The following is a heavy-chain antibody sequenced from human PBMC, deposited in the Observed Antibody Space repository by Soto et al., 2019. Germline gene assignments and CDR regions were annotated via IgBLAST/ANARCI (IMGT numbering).Heavy chain of an antibody. CDR3: ARLSSPPYYYGMDV. J-gene: IGHJ6*02. CDR1: GGSIRSSNW. Sequence: PSETLFLTCAVSGGSIRSSNWWSWVRQPPGKGLEWIGEIYHSGSTNYNPSLESRVTISVDTSKNQFSLKLSSVTAADTAVYYCARLSSPPYYYGMDVWGQGTTVTVSS. CDR2: IYHSGST. V-gene: IGHV4-4*02. D-gene: IGHD6-13*01.